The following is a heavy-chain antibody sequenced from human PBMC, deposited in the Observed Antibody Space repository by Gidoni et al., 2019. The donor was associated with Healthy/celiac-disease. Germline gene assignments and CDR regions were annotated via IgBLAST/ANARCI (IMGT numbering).Heavy chain of an antibody. D-gene: IGHD2-15*01. CDR2: IYTSGST. V-gene: IGHV4-61*02. CDR1: GGSISSGSYY. J-gene: IGHJ4*02. CDR3: ARENGGNSPFDY. Sequence: QVQLQESGPGLVKPSQTLSLTCTVSGGSISSGSYYWSWIRQPAGKGLEWVGRIYTSGSTNYNPSLKSRVTISVDTSKNQFSLKLSSVTAADTAVYYCARENGGNSPFDYWGQGTLVTVSS.